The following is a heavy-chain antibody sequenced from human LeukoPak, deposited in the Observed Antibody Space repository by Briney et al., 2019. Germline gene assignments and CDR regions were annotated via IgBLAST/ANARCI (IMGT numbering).Heavy chain of an antibody. D-gene: IGHD4-17*01. CDR3: ARGENDYGDYSWFDP. CDR2: INHSGST. Sequence: SETLSLTCAVYGGSFSGYYWSWIRQPPGEGLEWIGEINHSGSTNYNPSLKSRVTISVDTSKNQFSLKLSSVTAADTAVYYCARGENDYGDYSWFDPWGQGTLVTVSS. CDR1: GGSFSGYY. V-gene: IGHV4-34*01. J-gene: IGHJ5*02.